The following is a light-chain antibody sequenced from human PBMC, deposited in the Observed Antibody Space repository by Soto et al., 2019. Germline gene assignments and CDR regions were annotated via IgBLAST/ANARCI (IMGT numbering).Light chain of an antibody. Sequence: EIVLTHFPGTLSLSPGERATLSCRASQSVSNNYLAWYQQKPGQAPRIIIFGASGRATGIPDRFSGSGSGTDFTLTISRLEPEDFAVYYCQQYGSSGTFGQGTKVDIK. CDR3: QQYGSSGT. J-gene: IGKJ1*01. CDR1: QSVSNNY. CDR2: GAS. V-gene: IGKV3-20*01.